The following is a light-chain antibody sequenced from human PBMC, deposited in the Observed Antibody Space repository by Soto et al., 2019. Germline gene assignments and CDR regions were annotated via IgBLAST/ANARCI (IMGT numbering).Light chain of an antibody. Sequence: EIVLTQSPGTLSFSPGARATLSCRASQSVSSSNLAWYQQKPGQAPRLLIYGASSRATGIPDRFSGSGSGTDFTLTITRLEPEDFAVYYCQQYGSTPQTFGQGTKVYIK. J-gene: IGKJ1*01. V-gene: IGKV3-20*01. CDR3: QQYGSTPQT. CDR2: GAS. CDR1: QSVSSSN.